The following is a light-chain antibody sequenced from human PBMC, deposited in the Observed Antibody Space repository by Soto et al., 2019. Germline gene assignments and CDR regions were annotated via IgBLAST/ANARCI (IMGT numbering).Light chain of an antibody. Sequence: EIVLTQSPVTLSLSPGERATLSCRASQSVSGYLAWYQQKPGQAPRLLIYGASNRTTGIPDRFSGSGSGTDFTLTISSLEPEDFAVYFCQQRSNWPWTFGQGTKVDIK. V-gene: IGKV3-11*01. J-gene: IGKJ1*01. CDR2: GAS. CDR1: QSVSGY. CDR3: QQRSNWPWT.